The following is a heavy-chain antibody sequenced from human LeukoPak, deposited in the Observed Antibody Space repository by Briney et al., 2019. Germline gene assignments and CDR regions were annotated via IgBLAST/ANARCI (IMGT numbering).Heavy chain of an antibody. V-gene: IGHV4-59*01. Sequence: PSETLSLTCTVSGASISSSYWSWIRQPPGKGLEWIGYIYYSGSTNYNPSLKSRVTISVDTSKNQFPLKLSSVTAADTAVYYCARRELDRFDPWGQGTLVTVSS. CDR3: ARRELDRFDP. CDR1: GASISSSY. J-gene: IGHJ5*02. CDR2: IYYSGST. D-gene: IGHD1-1*01.